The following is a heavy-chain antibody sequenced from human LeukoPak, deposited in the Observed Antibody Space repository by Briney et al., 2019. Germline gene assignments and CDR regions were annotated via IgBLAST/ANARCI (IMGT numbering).Heavy chain of an antibody. V-gene: IGHV3-23*01. CDR3: VKGGQRYDFWRFDY. CDR2: ISGGGGST. J-gene: IGHJ4*02. Sequence: GGSLRLSCAVSRVSFSDYAMKWLPLAPGTGLQWVTSISGGGGSTYYADSVKGRFSIPRDNSKKTLSLQRNRLRAEDTALYCCVKGGQRYDFWRFDYWGQGTVVTVS. CDR1: RVSFSDYA. D-gene: IGHD3-3*01.